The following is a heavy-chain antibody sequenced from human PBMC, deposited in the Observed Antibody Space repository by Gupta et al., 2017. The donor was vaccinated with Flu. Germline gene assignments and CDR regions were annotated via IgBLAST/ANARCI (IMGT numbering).Heavy chain of an antibody. J-gene: IGHJ4*02. D-gene: IGHD2-21*01. Sequence: DYYMSWIRQAPGKGLEWVSYISSSGSTIYYAVSVKGQFTISRDNAKNSLYLQMNCLRAEDTAVYYCARYLGRKVMFDYWGQGTLVTVSS. CDR2: ISSSGSTI. V-gene: IGHV3-11*01. CDR1: DYY. CDR3: ARYLGRKVMFDY.